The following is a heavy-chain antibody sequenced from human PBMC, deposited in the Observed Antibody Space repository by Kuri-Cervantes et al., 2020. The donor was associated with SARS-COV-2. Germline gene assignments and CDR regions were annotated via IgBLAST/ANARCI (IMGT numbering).Heavy chain of an antibody. CDR1: GFTFSSYA. V-gene: IGHV3-30-3*01. CDR3: TREIQFNGLVDY. J-gene: IGHJ4*02. Sequence: GESLKISCAASGFTFSSYAMHWVRQAPGKGLEWVAVISYDGSNKYYADSVKGRFTISRDNSKNTLYLQMNSLRAEDTAVYYCTREIQFNGLVDYWGQGTPVTVSS. CDR2: ISYDGSNK. D-gene: IGHD6-6*01.